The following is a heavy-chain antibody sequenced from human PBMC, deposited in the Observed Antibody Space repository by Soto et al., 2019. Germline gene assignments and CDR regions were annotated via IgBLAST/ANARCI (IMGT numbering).Heavy chain of an antibody. CDR3: ARGSLELTKVGWYCDL. CDR2: ISAYNGNT. D-gene: IGHD1-7*01. CDR1: GYTFTSYG. J-gene: IGHJ2*01. V-gene: IGHV1-18*04. Sequence: ASVKVSCKASGYTFTSYGISWVRQAPGQGLEWMGWISAYNGNTNYAQKLQGRVTMTTDTSTSTAYMELRSLRSDDTAVYYCARGSLELTKVGWYCDLWGRDTLVTVSS.